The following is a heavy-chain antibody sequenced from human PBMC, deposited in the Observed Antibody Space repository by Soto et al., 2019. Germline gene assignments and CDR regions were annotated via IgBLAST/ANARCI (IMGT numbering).Heavy chain of an antibody. V-gene: IGHV3-30*18. J-gene: IGHJ4*02. Sequence: GGSLRLSCVVSGFTFNTHDMHWVRETPGKGLEWVAGISVDGSFKSYEGSVVGRFTVSRDNSENSMSLQMNSLRSEDTGLYYCTNGGPGAECEYWGQGTLVTVAS. CDR3: TNGGPGAECEY. CDR2: ISVDGSFK. CDR1: GFTFNTHD. D-gene: IGHD2-8*02.